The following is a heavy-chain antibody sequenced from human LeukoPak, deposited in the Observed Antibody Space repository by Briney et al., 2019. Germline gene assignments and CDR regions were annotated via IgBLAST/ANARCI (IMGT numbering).Heavy chain of an antibody. CDR2: ISWNSGSM. J-gene: IGHJ4*02. D-gene: IGHD3-9*01. V-gene: IGHV3-9*01. CDR1: GFTFDDYA. CDR3: ARGYFSRNLN. Sequence: GGSLRLSCAASGFTFDDYAMHWVRQAPGKGLERVSGISWNSGSMDYADSVKGRFTISRDNAKNSLYLQMNSLRAEDTAVYYCARGYFSRNLNWGQGTLVTVSS.